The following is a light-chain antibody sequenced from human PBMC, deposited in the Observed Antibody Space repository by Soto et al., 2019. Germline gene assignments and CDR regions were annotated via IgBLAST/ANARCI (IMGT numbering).Light chain of an antibody. CDR2: GAT. V-gene: IGKV3-15*01. J-gene: IGKJ4*01. CDR3: QQYYSWPLT. CDR1: QSISSS. Sequence: EIVMTQSPATLSVSPGERATLSCRASQSISSSLAWYQQKPGQAPRLLISGATTGATGIPARFSGSGSGTEFTLTISSLQSEDFAVYYCQQYYSWPLTFGGGAKVEIK.